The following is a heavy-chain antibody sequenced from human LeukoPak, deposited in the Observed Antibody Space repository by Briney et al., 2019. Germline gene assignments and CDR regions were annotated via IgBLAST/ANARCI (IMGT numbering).Heavy chain of an antibody. V-gene: IGHV3-30*18. D-gene: IGHD1-26*01. Sequence: GRSLRLSCAASGFTFSSYGMHWVRQAPGKGLEWVAVISYDGSNKYYADSVKGRFTISRDNSKNTLYLQMSSLRAEDTVVYYCAKLGAVHFDYWGQGTLVTVSS. CDR3: AKLGAVHFDY. CDR2: ISYDGSNK. J-gene: IGHJ4*02. CDR1: GFTFSSYG.